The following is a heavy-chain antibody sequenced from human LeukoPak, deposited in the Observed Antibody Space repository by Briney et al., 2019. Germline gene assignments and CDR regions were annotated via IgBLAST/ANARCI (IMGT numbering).Heavy chain of an antibody. CDR1: YGSISSSAYY. CDR3: AAYYSKPGNYYNGIDY. V-gene: IGHV4-39*01. J-gene: IGHJ4*02. D-gene: IGHD3-10*01. Sequence: SETLSLTCTVSYGSISSSAYYWAWIRQPPGKGLEWIGSISYSENTYYSPSLKSRVTISVDTSKNQFSLKLSSVTAADTAVYCCAAYYSKPGNYYNGIDYWGQGTLVTVSS. CDR2: ISYSENT.